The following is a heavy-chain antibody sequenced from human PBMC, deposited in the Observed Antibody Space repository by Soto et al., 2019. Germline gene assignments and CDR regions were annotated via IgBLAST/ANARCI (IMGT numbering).Heavy chain of an antibody. Sequence: PSETLSLTCAVYGGSFSGYYWSWIRQPPGKGLECVSSITGSGDSTYYADSVKGRFTISRDKSKSTLYLQMSSLRAEDTAVYYCPREAYDFWIWGQGTLVTVSS. V-gene: IGHV3-23*01. CDR2: ITGSGDST. CDR3: PREAYDFWI. D-gene: IGHD3-3*01. CDR1: GGSFSGYY. J-gene: IGHJ4*02.